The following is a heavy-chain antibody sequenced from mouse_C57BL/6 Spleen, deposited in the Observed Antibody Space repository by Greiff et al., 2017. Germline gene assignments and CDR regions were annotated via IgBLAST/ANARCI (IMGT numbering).Heavy chain of an antibody. V-gene: IGHV1-64*01. J-gene: IGHJ3*01. D-gene: IGHD2-5*01. CDR2: IHPNSGST. CDR3: TRSYYSNYLFAY. Sequence: QVQLKQPGAELVKPGASVKLSCKASGYTFTSYWMHWVKQRPGQGLEWIGMIHPNSGSTNYNEKFKSKATLTVDKSSSTAYMQLSSLTSEDSAVYYCTRSYYSNYLFAYWGQGTLVTVSA. CDR1: GYTFTSYW.